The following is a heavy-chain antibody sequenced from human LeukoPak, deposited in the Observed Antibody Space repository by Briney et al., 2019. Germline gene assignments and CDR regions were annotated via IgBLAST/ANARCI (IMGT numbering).Heavy chain of an antibody. V-gene: IGHV5-51*01. CDR3: ASQYYYDSSGYLDAFGI. J-gene: IGHJ3*02. CDR2: IYPGDSDT. Sequence: GESLKISCKGSGYHFTNYWIGWVRQMPGKGLEWMGIIYPGDSDTRNSPSFQGQVTISADKSISTAYLQWSSLKASDTAMYYRASQYYYDSSGYLDAFGIWGQGTMVTVSS. D-gene: IGHD3-22*01. CDR1: GYHFTNYW.